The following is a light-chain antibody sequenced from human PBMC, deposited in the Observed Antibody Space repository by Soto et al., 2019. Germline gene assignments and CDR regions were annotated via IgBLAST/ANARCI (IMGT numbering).Light chain of an antibody. CDR3: AAWDDSLSGWV. J-gene: IGLJ3*02. V-gene: IGLV1-47*01. Sequence: QSVLTQPPSASGTPGQRVTSSCSGSSSNIGSKYVYWYQQLPGTAPKLLIYRNNQRPSGVPDRFSVSKSGTSASLAISWLRSEDEADYYCAAWDDSLSGWVFGGGTKLTVL. CDR2: RNN. CDR1: SSNIGSKY.